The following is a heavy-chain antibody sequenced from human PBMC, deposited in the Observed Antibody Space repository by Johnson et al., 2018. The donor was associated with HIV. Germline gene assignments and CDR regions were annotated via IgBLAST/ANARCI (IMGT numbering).Heavy chain of an antibody. J-gene: IGHJ3*02. D-gene: IGHD1-1*01. CDR2: ISSSGGAI. Sequence: QVQLVESGGGLVKPGGSLRLSCAASGFTFSDYYMSWIRQAPGKGLEWVSSISSSGGAIFYAAHVKGRFTIPSDNFKHRLYLQMASLRAEDTAVYYCARDGSNFGAFDIWGQGTMVTVSS. CDR3: ARDGSNFGAFDI. V-gene: IGHV3-11*04. CDR1: GFTFSDYY.